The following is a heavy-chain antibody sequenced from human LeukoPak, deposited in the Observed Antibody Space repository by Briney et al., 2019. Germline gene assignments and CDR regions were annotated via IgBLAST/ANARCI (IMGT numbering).Heavy chain of an antibody. J-gene: IGHJ4*02. CDR2: INHSGST. CDR1: GGSFSGYY. D-gene: IGHD4-17*01. V-gene: IGHV4-34*01. CDR3: ARGYGVTTVYYFDY. Sequence: PSETLSLTCAVYGGSFSGYYWSWIRQPPGKGLEWIGEINHSGSTNYNPSLKSRVTISVDTSKNQFSLKLSSVTAADTAVYYCARGYGVTTVYYFDYWGQGTLVTVSS.